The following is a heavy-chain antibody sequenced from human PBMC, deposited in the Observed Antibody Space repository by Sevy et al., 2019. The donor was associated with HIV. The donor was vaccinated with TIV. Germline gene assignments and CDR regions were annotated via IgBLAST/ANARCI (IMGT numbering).Heavy chain of an antibody. Sequence: SETLSLTCTVSGGSISSGDYYWSWIRQPPGKGLEWIGYIFYSGSTYFNPSLKSRVTISLDTSKSQFSLRLSSVTAEDTAVFYCARQRASSGYFYFDSWGQGTLVTVSS. CDR1: GGSISSGDYY. D-gene: IGHD3-22*01. CDR2: IFYSGST. J-gene: IGHJ4*02. CDR3: ARQRASSGYFYFDS. V-gene: IGHV4-30-4*01.